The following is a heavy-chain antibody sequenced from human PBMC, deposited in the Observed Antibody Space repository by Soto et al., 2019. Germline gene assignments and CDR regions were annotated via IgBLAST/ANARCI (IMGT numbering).Heavy chain of an antibody. CDR1: GYTFTSYG. D-gene: IGHD5-12*01. J-gene: IGHJ6*02. CDR3: ARERGGEEWLRFDYYYGMDV. Sequence: ASVKVSCKASGYTFTSYGISWVRQAPGQVLEWMGWISAYNGNTNYAQKLQGRVTMTTDTSTSTAYMELRSLRSDDTAVYYCARERGGEEWLRFDYYYGMDVWGQGTTVTVSS. V-gene: IGHV1-18*01. CDR2: ISAYNGNT.